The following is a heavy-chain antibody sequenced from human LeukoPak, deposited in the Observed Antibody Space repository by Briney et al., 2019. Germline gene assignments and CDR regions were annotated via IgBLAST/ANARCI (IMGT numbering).Heavy chain of an antibody. V-gene: IGHV4-39*07. CDR1: GGSISSSGYY. CDR2: TFFSGST. Sequence: PSETLSLTCTVSGGSISSSGYYWDWIRQPPGKGLEWIGITFFSGSTYYNPSLKSRVTISVDTSKNQFSLTMNSVTAADTAVYYCARGSSGSYYPSWRRNAFDIWGQGTMVTVSS. J-gene: IGHJ3*02. CDR3: ARGSSGSYYPSWRRNAFDI. D-gene: IGHD1-26*01.